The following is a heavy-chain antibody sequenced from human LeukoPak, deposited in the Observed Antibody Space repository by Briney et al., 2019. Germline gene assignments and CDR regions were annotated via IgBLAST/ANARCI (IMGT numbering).Heavy chain of an antibody. CDR2: MSPNSGNT. D-gene: IGHD3-22*01. CDR1: GYTFTSYD. Sequence: ASVKVSCKASGYTFTSYDINWVRQATGQGLEWMGWMSPNSGNTGYAQKFQGRVTMTTDTSTSTAYMELRSLRSDDTAVYYCAREGKNYYDSSGYYYVLDYWGQGTLVTVSS. CDR3: AREGKNYYDSSGYYYVLDY. V-gene: IGHV1-8*01. J-gene: IGHJ4*02.